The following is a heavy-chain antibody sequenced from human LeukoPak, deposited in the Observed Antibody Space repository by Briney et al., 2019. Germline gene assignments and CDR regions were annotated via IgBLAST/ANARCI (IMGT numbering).Heavy chain of an antibody. CDR1: GYTFTGYF. CDR2: INPNRGGT. Sequence: GASVKVSCKASGYTFTGYFMHWVRQAPGQGLEWMGWINPNRGGTNYAQKFQGRVTMTRDTSISTAYMELSRLRSDDTAVYYCARSLRGWYKDYWGQGTLITVSS. D-gene: IGHD6-19*01. J-gene: IGHJ4*02. CDR3: ARSLRGWYKDY. V-gene: IGHV1-2*02.